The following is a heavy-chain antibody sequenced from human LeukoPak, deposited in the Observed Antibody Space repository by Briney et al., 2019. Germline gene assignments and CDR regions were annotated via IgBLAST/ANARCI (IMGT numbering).Heavy chain of an antibody. J-gene: IGHJ4*02. V-gene: IGHV1-69*13. CDR2: IIPIFGTA. D-gene: IGHD2-21*02. CDR1: GGTFSSYA. Sequence: ASVKVSCKASGGTFSSYAISWVRQAPGQGLEWMGGIIPIFGTANYAQKFQGRVTITADESTSTAYMELSSLRSEDTAVYYCARDDCGGDCEFDYWGQGTLVTVSS. CDR3: ARDDCGGDCEFDY.